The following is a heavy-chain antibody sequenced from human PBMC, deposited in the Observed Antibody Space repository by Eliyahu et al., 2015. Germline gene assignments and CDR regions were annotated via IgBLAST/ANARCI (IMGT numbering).Heavy chain of an antibody. J-gene: IGHJ4*02. CDR1: GFPLXDYA. V-gene: IGHV3-9*01. CDR2: ISWNSGSI. CDR3: AKAKAPRIAVAGIDY. D-gene: IGHD6-19*01. Sequence: EVQLVESGGGLVQPGXSXRLSCAASGFPLXDYAMXWVRQAPGKGLGWVSGISWNSGSIGYADSVKGRFTISRDNAKNSLYLQMNSLRAEDTALYYCAKAKAPRIAVAGIDYWGQGTLVTVSS.